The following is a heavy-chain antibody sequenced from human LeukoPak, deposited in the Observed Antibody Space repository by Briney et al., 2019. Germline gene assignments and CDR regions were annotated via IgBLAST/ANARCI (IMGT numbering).Heavy chain of an antibody. D-gene: IGHD6-13*01. V-gene: IGHV3-30*02. CDR3: ARDNDLVAAGYYFDY. J-gene: IGHJ4*02. Sequence: GGSLRLSCAASGFTFSSYGMHWVRQAPGKGLEWVAFIRYDGSNKYYADSVKGRFTISRDNSKNTLYLQMNSLRAEDTAVYYCARDNDLVAAGYYFDYWGQGTLVTVSS. CDR1: GFTFSSYG. CDR2: IRYDGSNK.